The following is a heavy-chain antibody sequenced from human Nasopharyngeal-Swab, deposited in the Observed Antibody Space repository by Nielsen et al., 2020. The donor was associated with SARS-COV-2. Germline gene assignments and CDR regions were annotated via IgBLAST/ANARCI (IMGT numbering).Heavy chain of an antibody. D-gene: IGHD3-22*01. J-gene: IGHJ4*02. CDR1: GFTFDIYE. Sequence: GESLKISCAASGFTFDIYEMDWVRQAPGKGLEWVSYISSTSSTIFYADSVKGRFTISRDNAKNSLYLQMNSLRAEDTAVYYCARGGGGSSGYYFDFWGQGAPVTVSS. V-gene: IGHV3-48*03. CDR2: ISSTSSTI. CDR3: ARGGGGSSGYYFDF.